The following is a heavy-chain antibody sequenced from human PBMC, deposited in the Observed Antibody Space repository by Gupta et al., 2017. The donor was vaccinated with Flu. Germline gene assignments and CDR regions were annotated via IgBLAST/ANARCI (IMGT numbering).Heavy chain of an antibody. CDR2: VDNGGSKT. J-gene: IGHJ4*02. CDR1: GFTFSGYW. Sequence: EVQLVESGGGLVQPGGSLRLSCVASGFTFSGYWIHWVRQAPGKGLVWVSRVDNGGSKTIYADSVKGRFTISRDKAKNTVYLLMNSLRAEDTAIYYCARGDYGTLDWGQGTLVTVSS. CDR3: ARGDYGTLD. D-gene: IGHD4-17*01. V-gene: IGHV3-74*01.